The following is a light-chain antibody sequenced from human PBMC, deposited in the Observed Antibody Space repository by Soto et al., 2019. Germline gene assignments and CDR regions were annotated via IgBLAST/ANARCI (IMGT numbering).Light chain of an antibody. CDR2: GAS. Sequence: EIVLTQSPGTLSLSPGERATLSCRASQSVSSYKLAWYQQKPGQPPRLLISGASSSATGIPARFSGSGSGTDFTLTISRLDVEHLALXXCXQYGGSPITFGQGTRLEIK. V-gene: IGKV3-20*01. J-gene: IGKJ5*01. CDR1: QSVSSYK. CDR3: XQYGGSPIT.